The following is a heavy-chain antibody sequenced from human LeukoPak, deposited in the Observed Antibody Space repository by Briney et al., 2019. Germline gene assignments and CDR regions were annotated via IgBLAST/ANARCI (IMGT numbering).Heavy chain of an antibody. CDR3: ARGLRVDY. CDR1: GFTFSSYA. Sequence: QPGGSLRLSCAASGFTFSSYAMHWVRQAPGKGLEWVAVISYDGSNKYYADSVKGRFTISRDNSKNTLYLQMNSLRAEDTAVYYCARGLRVDYWGQGTLVTVSS. V-gene: IGHV3-30-3*01. D-gene: IGHD4/OR15-4a*01. J-gene: IGHJ4*02. CDR2: ISYDGSNK.